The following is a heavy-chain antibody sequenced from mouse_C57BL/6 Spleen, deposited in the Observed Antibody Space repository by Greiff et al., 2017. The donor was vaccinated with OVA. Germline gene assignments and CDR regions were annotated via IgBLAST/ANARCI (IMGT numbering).Heavy chain of an antibody. J-gene: IGHJ1*03. CDR3: AREYGDFDV. CDR2: INPSSGYT. Sequence: QVQLKESGAELAKPGASVKLSCKASGYTFTSYWMHWVKQRPGQGLAWIGYINPSSGYTKYNQKFKDKATLTADKSSSTACMQLSSLTYEDSAVYSCAREYGDFDVWGTGTTVTVSS. V-gene: IGHV1-7*01. CDR1: GYTFTSYW.